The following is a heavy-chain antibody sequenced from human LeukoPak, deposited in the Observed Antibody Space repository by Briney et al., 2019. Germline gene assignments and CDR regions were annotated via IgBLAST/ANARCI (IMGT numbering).Heavy chain of an antibody. CDR1: GFTFSSYA. CDR3: AKHSRPSAFDI. D-gene: IGHD2-21*01. CDR2: LSGSGGST. J-gene: IGHJ3*02. Sequence: QPGRSLRLSCAASGFTFSSYAMHWVRQAPGKGLEWVSALSGSGGSTFYTDSVKGRFTISRDNSNNTLFLQMNSLRAEDTAVYYCAKHSRPSAFDIWGQGTMVTVSP. V-gene: IGHV3-23*01.